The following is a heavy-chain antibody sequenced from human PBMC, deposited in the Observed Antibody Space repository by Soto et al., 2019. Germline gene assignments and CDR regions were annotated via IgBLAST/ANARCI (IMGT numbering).Heavy chain of an antibody. V-gene: IGHV1-18*01. Sequence: ASVKVSCKASGYTFTSSDINWVRQATGQGLEWMGWISAYNGNTNYAQKLQGRVTMTTDTSTSTAYMELRSLRSDDTAVYYCARVFPVGEYYMDVWGKGTTVTVSS. CDR3: ARVFPVGEYYMDV. CDR1: GYTFTSSD. CDR2: ISAYNGNT. J-gene: IGHJ6*03.